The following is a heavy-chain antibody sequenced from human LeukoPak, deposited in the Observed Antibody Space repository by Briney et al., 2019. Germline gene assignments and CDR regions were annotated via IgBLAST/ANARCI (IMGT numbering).Heavy chain of an antibody. CDR3: ARDVGASYLHPNTIDY. V-gene: IGHV1-69*04. Sequence: SVKVSCKASGGTFSIYAISWVRQAPGQGLEWMGRIIPILGIANYAQKFQGRVTITADKSTSTAYMELSSLRSEETAVYYCARDVGASYLHPNTIDYWGPGTLVTVSS. J-gene: IGHJ4*02. D-gene: IGHD1-26*01. CDR2: IIPILGIA. CDR1: GGTFSIYA.